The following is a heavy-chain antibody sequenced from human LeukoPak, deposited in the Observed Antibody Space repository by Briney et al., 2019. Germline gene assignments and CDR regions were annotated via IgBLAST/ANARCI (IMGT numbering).Heavy chain of an antibody. J-gene: IGHJ4*02. CDR2: IRYDGSNK. CDR1: GFTFSSYG. CDR3: AKGRASSSWTPED. Sequence: GGSLRLSCAASGFTFSSYGMHWVRQAPGKGLEWVAFIRYDGSNKYYADSVKGRFTISRDNSKNTLYLQMNSLRAEDTAVYYCAKGRASSSWTPEDWGQGTLVTVSS. D-gene: IGHD6-13*01. V-gene: IGHV3-30*02.